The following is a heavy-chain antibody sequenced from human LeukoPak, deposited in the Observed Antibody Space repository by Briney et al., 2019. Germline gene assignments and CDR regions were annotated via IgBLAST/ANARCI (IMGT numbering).Heavy chain of an antibody. CDR3: ARDSLAYGDYAPSYYYYMDV. V-gene: IGHV4-34*01. D-gene: IGHD4-17*01. Sequence: SETLSLTCAVYGGSFSGYYWSWIRQPPGKGLEWIGEINHSGSTNYNPSLKSRVTISVDTSKNQFSLKLSSVTAADTAVYYCARDSLAYGDYAPSYYYYMDVWGKGTTVTVSS. J-gene: IGHJ6*03. CDR1: GGSFSGYY. CDR2: INHSGST.